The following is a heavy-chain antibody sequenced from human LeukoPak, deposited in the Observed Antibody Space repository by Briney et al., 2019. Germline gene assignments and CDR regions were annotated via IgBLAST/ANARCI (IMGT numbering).Heavy chain of an antibody. CDR2: ISYDGGNK. D-gene: IGHD6-19*01. J-gene: IGHJ4*02. V-gene: IGHV3-30*03. Sequence: PGRSLRLCCAASGFTFNSYGMHWVRQTPGKGLEWVAVISYDGGNKYYADSVKGRFTISRDNSKNTLYLQMNSLRAEDTAVYYCASGASSVWYYFDYWGQGTLVTVSS. CDR3: ASGASSVWYYFDY. CDR1: GFTFNSYG.